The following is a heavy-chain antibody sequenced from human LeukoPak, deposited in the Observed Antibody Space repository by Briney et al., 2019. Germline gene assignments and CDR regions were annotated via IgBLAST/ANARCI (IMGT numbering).Heavy chain of an antibody. CDR1: GDSVSSNSAA. D-gene: IGHD2-15*01. Sequence: SQTLSHTCAISGDSVSSNSAAWNWIRQSPSRGLECLGRTYYRSKWYNDYAVSVKSRITITPDTSKNQITLQLNSETPEDTDVYYCAREENCGGGSCYIYYYGMDVWGQGTTVTVSS. CDR3: AREENCGGGSCYIYYYGMDV. CDR2: TYYRSKWYN. J-gene: IGHJ6*02. V-gene: IGHV6-1*01.